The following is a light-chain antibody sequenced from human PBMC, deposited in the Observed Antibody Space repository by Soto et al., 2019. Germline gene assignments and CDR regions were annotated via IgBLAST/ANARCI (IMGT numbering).Light chain of an antibody. CDR1: QSVLYSSNNQNY. V-gene: IGKV4-1*01. CDR2: WAS. Sequence: IVMTQSPDSLAVSLGERAIINCKSSQSVLYSSNNQNYLAWYQQKPGQPPKLLIYWASIRESGVPDRFSGSGSGTDFTLTISGLQTEDVAVYYCQQYYTSPLTFGGGTKVEIK. CDR3: QQYYTSPLT. J-gene: IGKJ4*01.